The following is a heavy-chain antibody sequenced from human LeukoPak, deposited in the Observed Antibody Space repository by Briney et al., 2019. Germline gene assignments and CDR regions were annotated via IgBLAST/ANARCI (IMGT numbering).Heavy chain of an antibody. CDR3: ASQGSSSFRWFDP. CDR2: IYYSGST. CDR1: GGSISSYY. J-gene: IGHJ5*02. D-gene: IGHD6-13*01. Sequence: SETLSLTCTVSGGSISSYYWSWIRQPPGKGLEWIGYIYYSGSTNYNPSLKSRVTISVDTSKNQFSLKLSSVTAADTAVYYCASQGSSSFRWFDPWGQGTLVTVSS. V-gene: IGHV4-59*01.